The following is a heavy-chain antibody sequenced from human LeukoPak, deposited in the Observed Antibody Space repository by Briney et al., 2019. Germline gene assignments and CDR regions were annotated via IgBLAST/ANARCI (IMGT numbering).Heavy chain of an antibody. Sequence: GGSLRLSCAVSGFTFSDYYMSWVRQAPGKGLEWVSYISGSGSMLHYADSVEGRFTISRDNAKNSLHLQMSSLRVEDTAVYYCTRRPYSSSWHYFDYWGQGTLVTVSS. D-gene: IGHD6-13*01. CDR1: GFTFSDYY. V-gene: IGHV3-11*04. CDR3: TRRPYSSSWHYFDY. CDR2: ISGSGSML. J-gene: IGHJ4*02.